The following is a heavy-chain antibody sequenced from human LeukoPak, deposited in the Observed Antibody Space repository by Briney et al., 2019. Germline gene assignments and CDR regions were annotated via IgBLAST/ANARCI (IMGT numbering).Heavy chain of an antibody. V-gene: IGHV3-66*01. Sequence: GGSLRLSCAASGFSVSRNFMTWVRQAPGKGLEWVSIMYGDGSTYNADSVKGRFTISRDNAKNSLYLQMNSLRAEDTAVYYCARDKLAAAGTGYDYWGQGTLVTVSS. CDR3: ARDKLAAAGTGYDY. CDR1: GFSVSRNF. J-gene: IGHJ4*02. CDR2: MYGDGST. D-gene: IGHD6-13*01.